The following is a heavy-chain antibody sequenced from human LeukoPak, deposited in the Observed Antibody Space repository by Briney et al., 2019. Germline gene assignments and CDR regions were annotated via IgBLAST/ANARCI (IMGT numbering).Heavy chain of an antibody. CDR2: INPNSGGT. V-gene: IGHV1-2*06. J-gene: IGHJ5*02. CDR1: GYTFTGYW. Sequence: VASVKVSCKAFGYTFTGYWMHWVRQAPGQGLEWMGRINPNSGGTKYAQKFQGRVTMTTDTSMSTAYMELSRLTSDDTAVYYCARAGGRSWFDPWGQGTLVTVSS. CDR3: ARAGGRSWFDP.